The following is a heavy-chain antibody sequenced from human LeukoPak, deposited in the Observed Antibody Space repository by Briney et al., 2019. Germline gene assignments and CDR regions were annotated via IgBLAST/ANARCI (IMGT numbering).Heavy chain of an antibody. J-gene: IGHJ4*02. D-gene: IGHD2-21*02. V-gene: IGHV1-69*01. CDR3: AGGGYCGGDCYTAFDY. CDR1: RGCFNSHV. Sequence: GSSVKVSCKTSRGCFNSHVLSWVRQAPGQGVEWVGRIIHIFGTEKYAQKPQGTVTITADESTKTAYMEMGSLRSEDTGVYFCAGGGYCGGDCYTAFDYWGQGNLVTVSS. CDR2: IIHIFGTE.